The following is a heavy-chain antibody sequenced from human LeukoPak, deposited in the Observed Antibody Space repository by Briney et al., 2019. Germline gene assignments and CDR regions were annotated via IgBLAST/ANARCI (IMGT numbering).Heavy chain of an antibody. D-gene: IGHD3-22*01. CDR1: GFTFSSYA. J-gene: IGHJ4*02. Sequence: GGSLRLSCAASGFTFSSYAMSWVRQAPGKGLEWVSSISNSGDGTYYADSVKGRFTISRDNSKNTLYLHMNSLRADDTAVYYCAKDLLNYYDSSVLFDYWGQGTLVTVSS. CDR2: ISNSGDGT. CDR3: AKDLLNYYDSSVLFDY. V-gene: IGHV3-23*01.